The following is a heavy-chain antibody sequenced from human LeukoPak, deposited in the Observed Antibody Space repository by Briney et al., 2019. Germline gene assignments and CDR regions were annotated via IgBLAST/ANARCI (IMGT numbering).Heavy chain of an antibody. V-gene: IGHV3-23*01. J-gene: IGHJ6*03. CDR3: AKGGGLQSPYYYYYYMDV. CDR2: ISGSGGST. D-gene: IGHD3-16*01. Sequence: GGSLRLSCAASGFTFSSYAMSWVRQAPGKGLEWVSAISGSGGSTYYADSVKGRFTISRDNSKNTLYLQMNSLRAEDTAVYYCAKGGGLQSPYYYYYYMDVWGKGTRATVSS. CDR1: GFTFSSYA.